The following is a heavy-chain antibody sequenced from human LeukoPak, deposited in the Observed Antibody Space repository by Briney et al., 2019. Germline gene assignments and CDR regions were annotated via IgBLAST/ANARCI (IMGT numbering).Heavy chain of an antibody. D-gene: IGHD2-21*01. J-gene: IGHJ6*03. Sequence: QSGGSLRLSCAASGFTFSSYSMNWVRQAPGKGLEWVSYISSSSSTIYYADSVKGRFTISRDNAKNSLYLQMNSLRAEDTAVYYCARLQHKGYYCMDVWGKGTTVTVSS. CDR3: ARLQHKGYYCMDV. V-gene: IGHV3-48*04. CDR2: ISSSSSTI. CDR1: GFTFSSYS.